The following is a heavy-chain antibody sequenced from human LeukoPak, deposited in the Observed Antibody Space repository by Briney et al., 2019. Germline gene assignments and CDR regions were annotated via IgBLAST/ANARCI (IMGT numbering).Heavy chain of an antibody. Sequence: PGGSLRLSCAASGFTFSSYAMSWVRQAPGKGLEWVSAISGSGGSTYCADSVKGRFTISRDNSKSTLYLQMNSLRAEDTAVYYCAKDFGNGYDAFDIWGQGTMVTVSS. CDR1: GFTFSSYA. J-gene: IGHJ3*02. D-gene: IGHD4-23*01. CDR3: AKDFGNGYDAFDI. CDR2: ISGSGGST. V-gene: IGHV3-23*01.